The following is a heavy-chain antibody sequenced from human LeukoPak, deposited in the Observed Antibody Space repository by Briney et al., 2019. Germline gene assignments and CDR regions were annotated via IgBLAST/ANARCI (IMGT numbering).Heavy chain of an antibody. CDR2: ISGSGGST. CDR1: GFTFSSYA. V-gene: IGHV3-23*01. CDR3: AKDLLEVGYSRSWYVRRGGSFDI. J-gene: IGHJ3*02. Sequence: GGSLRLSCAASGFTFSSYAMSWVRQAPGKGLEWVSAISGSGGSTYYADSVKGRFTISRDNSKNTLYLQMNSLRAEDTAVYYCAKDLLEVGYSRSWYVRRGGSFDIWGQGTMVTVSS. D-gene: IGHD6-13*01.